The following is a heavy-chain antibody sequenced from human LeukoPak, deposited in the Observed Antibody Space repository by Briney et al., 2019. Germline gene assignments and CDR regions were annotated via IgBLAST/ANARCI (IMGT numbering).Heavy chain of an antibody. D-gene: IGHD4-17*01. CDR2: INWVGDTT. J-gene: IGHJ4*02. CDR3: AEDRQYGDYGGGDFFDS. CDR1: GFTFGDYA. Sequence: TGGSLRLSCAASGFTFGDYAVHWVRQAPGKGLQWISSINWVGDTTSYADSVKGRFTISRDNTKSSLYLQMHSLRSEDTALYYCAEDRQYGDYGGGDFFDSWGQGTLVTVSS. V-gene: IGHV3-43D*03.